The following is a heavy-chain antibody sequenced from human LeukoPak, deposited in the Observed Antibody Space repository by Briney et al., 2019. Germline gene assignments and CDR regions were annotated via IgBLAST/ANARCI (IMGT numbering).Heavy chain of an antibody. D-gene: IGHD6-19*01. CDR3: AKFRPVTSVAGTIFHY. CDR2: IGGGGGDT. V-gene: IGHV3-23*01. J-gene: IGHJ4*02. Sequence: GGSLRLSCVASGFTFSQYGMSWVRQAPGKGPEWVSAIGGGGGDTFYADSVTGRFTISRDNSKNTLNLQMNTLTAADTAVYYCAKFRPVTSVAGTIFHYWGQGSPVIVSS. CDR1: GFTFSQYG.